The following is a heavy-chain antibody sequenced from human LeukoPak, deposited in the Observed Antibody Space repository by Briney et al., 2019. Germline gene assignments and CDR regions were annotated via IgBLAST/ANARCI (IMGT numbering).Heavy chain of an antibody. CDR3: ARDAYCSSTSCNTQVWNYYYYGMDV. CDR2: IIPIHGIA. J-gene: IGHJ6*02. CDR1: GGTFSSYA. D-gene: IGHD2-2*01. V-gene: IGHV1-69*04. Sequence: SVKVSCKASGGTFSSYAISGVRQAPGQGLEWMGRIIPIHGIANYAQKLQGRVMITADKSTSTAYMELSSLRSEDTAVYYCARDAYCSSTSCNTQVWNYYYYGMDVWGQGTTVTVSS.